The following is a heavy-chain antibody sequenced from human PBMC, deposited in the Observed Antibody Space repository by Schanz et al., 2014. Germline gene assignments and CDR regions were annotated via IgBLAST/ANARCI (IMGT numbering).Heavy chain of an antibody. Sequence: QLQLQESGPGLVKPSETLSLTCSVSGASLSSTTYYWGWVRQPPGKGLEWIGNIYYSGNTYYNPSLESRVTVSIAPPRTQFSLTLPSVTAADTAVYYCARHHDFWSGPDGRYLDLWGQGTPVTVSS. CDR2: IYYSGNT. J-gene: IGHJ4*02. D-gene: IGHD3-3*01. CDR3: ARHHDFWSGPDGRYLDL. CDR1: GASLSSTTYY. V-gene: IGHV4-39*01.